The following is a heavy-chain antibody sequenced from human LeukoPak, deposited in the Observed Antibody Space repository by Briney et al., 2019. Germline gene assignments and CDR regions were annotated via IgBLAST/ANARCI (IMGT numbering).Heavy chain of an antibody. CDR1: GYTFTNYYG. D-gene: IGHD6-19*01. V-gene: IGHV1-18*01. CDR2: ISAYNDNT. CDR3: ARLRYTTGWYSPDY. Sequence: ASVKVSCKASGYTFTNYYGISWVRQAPGQGLEWMGWISAYNDNTQYAQKLQGRVTMTTDTSTNTAYMELRSLRSGDTAVYYCARLRYTTGWYSPDYWGQGTLVTVSS. J-gene: IGHJ4*02.